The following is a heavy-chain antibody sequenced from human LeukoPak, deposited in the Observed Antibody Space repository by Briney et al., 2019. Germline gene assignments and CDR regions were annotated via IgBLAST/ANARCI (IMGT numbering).Heavy chain of an antibody. CDR3: ARDRNSGSYFDY. D-gene: IGHD1-26*01. V-gene: IGHV1-18*01. CDR1: GYTFSSYD. Sequence: ASVKVSCKASGYTFSSYDISWVRRAPGQGLEWMGWISTYNGNTYYAQKLQGRVTMTTDTSTSTAYMELRSLRSDDTAVYYCARDRNSGSYFDYWGQGTLVTVSS. CDR2: ISTYNGNT. J-gene: IGHJ4*02.